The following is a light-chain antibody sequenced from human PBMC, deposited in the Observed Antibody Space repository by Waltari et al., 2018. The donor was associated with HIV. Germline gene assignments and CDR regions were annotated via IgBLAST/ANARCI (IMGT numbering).Light chain of an antibody. Sequence: QSVLTQPPSVSGAPGQRVTISCTGSSSNIGAGYDVHWYQQLPGTAPKLLIYGNSKRPSGVPDRFSGSKSGTSASLAITGLQAEDEADYYCQSYDSSLSGWVFGEGTNLTVL. CDR2: GNS. J-gene: IGLJ3*02. CDR1: SSNIGAGYD. CDR3: QSYDSSLSGWV. V-gene: IGLV1-40*01.